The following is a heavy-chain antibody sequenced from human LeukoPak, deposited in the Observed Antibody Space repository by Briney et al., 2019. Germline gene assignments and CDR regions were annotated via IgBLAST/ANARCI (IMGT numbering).Heavy chain of an antibody. J-gene: IGHJ4*02. CDR2: IIPIFGTA. D-gene: IGHD2-15*01. Sequence: GASVKVSCKASGGTFSSYAISWVRQAPGQGLEWMGGIIPIFGTANYAQKFQGRVTITADESTSTAYMKLSSLRSEDTAVYYCARARAPATVGYCSGGSCYEDNWGQGTLVTVSS. V-gene: IGHV1-69*13. CDR3: ARARAPATVGYCSGGSCYEDN. CDR1: GGTFSSYA.